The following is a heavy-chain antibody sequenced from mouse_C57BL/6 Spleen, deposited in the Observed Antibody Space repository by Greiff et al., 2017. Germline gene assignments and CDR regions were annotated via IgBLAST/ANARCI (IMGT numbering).Heavy chain of an antibody. Sequence: QVQLKQPGAELVRPGSSVKLSCKASGYTFTSYWMHWVKQRPIQGLEWIGNIDPSDSETHYNQKFKDKATLTVDKSSSTAYMQLSSLTSEDSAVYYCARWDYLYYFDYWGQGTTLTVSS. CDR2: IDPSDSET. CDR1: GYTFTSYW. V-gene: IGHV1-52*01. CDR3: ARWDYLYYFDY. J-gene: IGHJ2*01. D-gene: IGHD2-4*01.